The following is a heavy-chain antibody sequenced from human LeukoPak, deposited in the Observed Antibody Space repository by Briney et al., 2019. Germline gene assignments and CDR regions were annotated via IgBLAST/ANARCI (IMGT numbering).Heavy chain of an antibody. CDR1: GYTFTSYD. J-gene: IGHJ4*02. D-gene: IGHD3-10*01. CDR3: ARERPGVIFDY. CDR2: INTNTGNP. Sequence: GASVKVSCKASGYTFTSYDINWVRQAPGQGLEWMGWINTNTGNPTYAQDFTGRFVFSLDTSVSTAYLQISTLKAEDTAVYYCARERPGVIFDYWGQGTLVTVSS. V-gene: IGHV7-4-1*02.